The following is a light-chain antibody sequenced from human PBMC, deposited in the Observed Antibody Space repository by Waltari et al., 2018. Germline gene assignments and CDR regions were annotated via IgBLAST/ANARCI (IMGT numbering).Light chain of an antibody. Sequence: QSVLTQPPSASATPGQRVIISCSGSTSNIGSNLVNWYQQLPGKAPKLLIYRSDQRPAGVPDRVSGSKSGTSASLAISGLQSEDEADYYCAAWDDSLNGRWVFGGGTKVTVL. CDR2: RSD. V-gene: IGLV1-44*01. CDR3: AAWDDSLNGRWV. J-gene: IGLJ3*02. CDR1: TSNIGSNL.